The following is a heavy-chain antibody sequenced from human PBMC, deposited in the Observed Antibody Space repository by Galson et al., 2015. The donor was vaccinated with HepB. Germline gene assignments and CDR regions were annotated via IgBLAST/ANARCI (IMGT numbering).Heavy chain of an antibody. D-gene: IGHD3-10*01. Sequence: QSGAEVKKPGESLKISCKGSGYSFTSYWIGWVRQMPGKGLEWMGIIYPGDSDTRYSPSFQGQVTISADKSISTAYLQWSSLKASDTAMYYCARHPTMVRGVISFDYWGQGTLVTVSS. CDR1: GYSFTSYW. CDR2: IYPGDSDT. V-gene: IGHV5-51*03. J-gene: IGHJ4*02. CDR3: ARHPTMVRGVISFDY.